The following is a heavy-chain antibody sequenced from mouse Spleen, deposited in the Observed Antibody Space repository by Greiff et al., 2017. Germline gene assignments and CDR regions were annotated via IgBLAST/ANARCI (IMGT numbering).Heavy chain of an antibody. J-gene: IGHJ4*01. Sequence: VQLQQSGAELVRPGASVKLSCTASGFNIKDYYMHWVKQRPEQGLEWIGRIDPEDGDTEYAPKFQGKATMTADTSSNTAYLQLSSLTSEDTAVYYCTTPYYGSSYLYAMDYWGQGTSVTVSS. V-gene: IGHV14-1*01. D-gene: IGHD1-1*01. CDR2: IDPEDGDT. CDR3: TTPYYGSSYLYAMDY. CDR1: GFNIKDYY.